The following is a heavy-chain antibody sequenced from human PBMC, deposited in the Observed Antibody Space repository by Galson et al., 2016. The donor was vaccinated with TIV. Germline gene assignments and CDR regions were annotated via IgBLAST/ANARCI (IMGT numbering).Heavy chain of an antibody. Sequence: SLRLSCAASGFIFSDYALSWVRQAPGKGLEWVSGIRGNGRETYYVDSVKGRFTISRDDSKSTLYLQMHSLRVEDTAVYYCAKDIHGSADWSRPSMSDYWGRGTLVTVSS. CDR2: IRGNGRET. J-gene: IGHJ4*01. CDR3: AKDIHGSADWSRPSMSDY. D-gene: IGHD1-26*01. V-gene: IGHV3-23*01. CDR1: GFIFSDYA.